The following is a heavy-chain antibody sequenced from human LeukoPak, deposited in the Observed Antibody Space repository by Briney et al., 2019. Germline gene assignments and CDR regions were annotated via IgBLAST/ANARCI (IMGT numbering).Heavy chain of an antibody. Sequence: GGSLRLSCAASGFTFSSYSMNWVRQAPGKGLEWVSSISSSSSYIYYADSVKGRFTISGDNAKNSLYLQMNSLRAEDTAVYYCARVGSSIVGATGTDYWGQGTLVTVSS. CDR3: ARVGSSIVGATGTDY. CDR1: GFTFSSYS. V-gene: IGHV3-21*01. CDR2: ISSSSSYI. D-gene: IGHD1-26*01. J-gene: IGHJ4*02.